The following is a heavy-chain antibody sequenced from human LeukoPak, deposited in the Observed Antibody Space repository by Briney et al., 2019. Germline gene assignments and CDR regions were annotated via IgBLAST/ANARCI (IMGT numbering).Heavy chain of an antibody. CDR2: ISPSAHST. V-gene: IGHV3-23*01. Sequence: GGSLRLSCAASGFTVSSYSMNWVRQAPGKGPEYVSAISPSAHSTHYADSVKGRFTISRDNSKSTLHLQMNSLRAEDTAVYYCVTSLPGQWPFDKWGRGTLVTVSS. D-gene: IGHD6-19*01. CDR3: VTSLPGQWPFDK. J-gene: IGHJ4*02. CDR1: GFTVSSYS.